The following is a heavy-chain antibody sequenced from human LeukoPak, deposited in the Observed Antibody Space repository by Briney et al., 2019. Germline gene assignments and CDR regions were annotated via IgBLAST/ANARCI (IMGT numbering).Heavy chain of an antibody. CDR3: ARGLSQYQLLYPVYY. Sequence: PGGSLRLSCAASGFTFSHHGFHWVRQAPGRGLEWVAVIYVDGYRKYYADSVKGRFTVSRDNSVNTLYLQMDSLRAEDTAVYYCARGLSQYQLLYPVYYWGQGTLVTVSS. D-gene: IGHD2-2*02. CDR1: GFTFSHHG. J-gene: IGHJ4*02. V-gene: IGHV3-30*03. CDR2: IYVDGYRK.